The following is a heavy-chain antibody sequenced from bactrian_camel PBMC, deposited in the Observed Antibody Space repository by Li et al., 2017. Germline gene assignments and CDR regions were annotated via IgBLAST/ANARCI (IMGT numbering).Heavy chain of an antibody. CDR2: IYSDGSVT. V-gene: IGHV3-2*01. CDR1: GFTFSTYY. Sequence: LVESGGGSVQAGGSLRLSCAASGFTFSTYYMSWVRQAPGKGLEWVSSIYSDGSVTYYADSVKGRFTISRDNAKETLYLQMNNLKPEDTATYVCAEDRGMCLAFLKAAGYRYWGQGTQVTVS. D-gene: IGHD1*01. CDR3: AEDRGMCLAFLKAAGYRY. J-gene: IGHJ4*01.